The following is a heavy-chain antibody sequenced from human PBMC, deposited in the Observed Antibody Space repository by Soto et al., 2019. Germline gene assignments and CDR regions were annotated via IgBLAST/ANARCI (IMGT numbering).Heavy chain of an antibody. CDR1: GGSIRTYY. V-gene: IGHV4-59*01. CDR2: VYHSGST. CDR3: ARRVATRPIYGMDV. J-gene: IGHJ6*02. D-gene: IGHD6-6*01. Sequence: QVQLQESGPGLVKPSETLSLTCTVSGGSIRTYYWTWIRQPPGKGLEWIGYVYHSGSTNYNPSLRSRVTVSLDMSNNQFSLKLNSVTAADTAVYYCARRVATRPIYGMDVWGQGTTVTVSS.